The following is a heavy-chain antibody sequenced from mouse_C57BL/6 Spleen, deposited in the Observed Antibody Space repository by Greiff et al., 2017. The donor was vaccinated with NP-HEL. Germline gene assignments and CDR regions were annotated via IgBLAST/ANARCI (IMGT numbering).Heavy chain of an antibody. CDR2: IDPANGNT. V-gene: IGHV14-3*01. CDR3: AYYYGSPAWFAY. D-gene: IGHD1-1*01. Sequence: VQLKESVAELVRPGASVKLSCTASGFNIKNTYMHWVKQRPEQGLEWIGRIDPANGNTKYAPKFQGKATITADTSSNTAYLQLSSLTSEDTAIYYCAYYYGSPAWFAYWGQGTLVTVSA. CDR1: GFNIKNTY. J-gene: IGHJ3*01.